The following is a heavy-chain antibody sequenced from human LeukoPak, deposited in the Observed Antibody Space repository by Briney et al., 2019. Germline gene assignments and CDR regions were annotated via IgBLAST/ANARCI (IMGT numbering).Heavy chain of an antibody. CDR1: GGSISSYY. V-gene: IGHV4-59*08. D-gene: IGHD5-24*01. Sequence: SETLSLTCTVSGGSISSYYWSWIRQPPGKGLEWIGYIYYSGSTNYNPSLKSRVTISVDTSKNQFSLKLSSVTAADTAVYYCARRRDGYNFDAFDIWGQGTMVTVSS. CDR2: IYYSGST. J-gene: IGHJ3*02. CDR3: ARRRDGYNFDAFDI.